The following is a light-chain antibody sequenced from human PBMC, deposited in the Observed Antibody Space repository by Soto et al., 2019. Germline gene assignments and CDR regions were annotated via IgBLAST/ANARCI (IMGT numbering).Light chain of an antibody. J-gene: IGKJ1*01. CDR3: QQSYSIPWT. CDR2: GAS. V-gene: IGKV1-39*01. CDR1: QSISIY. Sequence: QMNLSPSSVSAYVGDRVTITCRTSQSISIYLNWYQHKPGIAPKLLIYGASRLQSGVPSRFSGSESGTDFTLTISSLQPEDFATYYCQQSYSIPWTFGQGSNVDIK.